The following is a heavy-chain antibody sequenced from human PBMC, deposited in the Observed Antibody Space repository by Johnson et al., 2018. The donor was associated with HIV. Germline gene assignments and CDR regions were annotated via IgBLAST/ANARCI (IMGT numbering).Heavy chain of an antibody. CDR1: GFIFSSYD. Sequence: QEQLVESGGGVVQPGRSLRLSCAASGFIFSSYDMHWVRQAPGKGLEWVAFTRYDGSNKHYVDSVKGRFTISRDNSKNTLYLQMNSLLPEDTAVYYCAKSDSGYDAFGIWGQGTMVTVSS. CDR3: AKSDSGYDAFGI. J-gene: IGHJ3*02. V-gene: IGHV3-30*02. D-gene: IGHD5-12*01. CDR2: TRYDGSNK.